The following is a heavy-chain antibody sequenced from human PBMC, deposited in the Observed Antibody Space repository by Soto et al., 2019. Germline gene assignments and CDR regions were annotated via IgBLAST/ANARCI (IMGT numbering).Heavy chain of an antibody. CDR1: GGSISSGGYY. V-gene: IGHV4-31*03. D-gene: IGHD3-10*01. CDR2: IYYSGST. CDR3: ASYGWGKDNWFDP. Sequence: SETLSLTCTVSGGSISSGGYYWSWIRQHPGKGLEWIGYIYYSGSTYYNPSLKSRVTISVDTSKNQYSLKLSSVTAADTAVYYCASYGWGKDNWFDPWGQGTLVTVSS. J-gene: IGHJ5*02.